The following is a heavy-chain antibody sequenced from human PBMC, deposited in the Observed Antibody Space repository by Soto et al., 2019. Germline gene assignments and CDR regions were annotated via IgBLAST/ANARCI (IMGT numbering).Heavy chain of an antibody. CDR2: IVVGSGNT. CDR3: AADRPPAYYYDSSGYDAFDI. CDR1: GFTFTSSA. Sequence: QMQLVQSGPEVKKPGTSVKVSCKASGFTFTSSAMQWVRQARGQRLEWIGWIVVGSGNTNYAQKFXXRVTMTSDVAXXRXYXXLSSLRSDDTAVYYCAADRPPAYYYDSSGYDAFDIWGQGTMVTVSS. J-gene: IGHJ3*02. D-gene: IGHD3-22*01. V-gene: IGHV1-58*02.